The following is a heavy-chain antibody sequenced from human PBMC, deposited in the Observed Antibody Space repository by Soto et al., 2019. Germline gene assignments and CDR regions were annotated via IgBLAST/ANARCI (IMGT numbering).Heavy chain of an antibody. D-gene: IGHD3-10*01. Sequence: QVPLQESGPGLVKPSETLSLTCTVSGGSISSYYWSWIRQPPGKGLEWIGYIYYSGSTNYNPSLKSRVTISVDTSKNQFSLKLSSVTAADTAVYYCAREVDTMVRGVIINWFDPWGQGTLVTVSS. CDR1: GGSISSYY. CDR3: AREVDTMVRGVIINWFDP. J-gene: IGHJ5*02. CDR2: IYYSGST. V-gene: IGHV4-59*01.